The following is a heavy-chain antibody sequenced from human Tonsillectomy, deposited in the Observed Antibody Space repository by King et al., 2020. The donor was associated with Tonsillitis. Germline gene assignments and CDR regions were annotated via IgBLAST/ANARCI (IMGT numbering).Heavy chain of an antibody. CDR2: IYYSGST. V-gene: IGHV4-39*01. D-gene: IGHD2-2*01. J-gene: IGHJ4*02. Sequence: LQLQESGPGLVKPSETLSLTCTVSDGSISTRSHYWGWIRQPPGKGLEWIGNIYYSGSTYYNPSLKSRGTISVDTSKNPFSLKLNSVTAADTAVYYCARGPVVPAAGSYYFDYWGQGTLVTVSS. CDR3: ARGPVVPAAGSYYFDY. CDR1: DGSISTRSHY.